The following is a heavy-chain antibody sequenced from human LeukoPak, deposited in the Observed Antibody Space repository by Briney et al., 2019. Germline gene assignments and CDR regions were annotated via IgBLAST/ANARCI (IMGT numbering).Heavy chain of an antibody. CDR1: GGSFSSYY. Sequence: SETLSLTCTVSGGSFSSYYWSWIRQPPGKGLEWIGYIYFSGSTNYNPSLKSRVTISVDTSNKQFSLKLNSVTAADTAVYYCARLGGSGWKYYFDSWGQGTLVTVSS. CDR3: ARLGGSGWKYYFDS. CDR2: IYFSGST. D-gene: IGHD6-19*01. J-gene: IGHJ4*02. V-gene: IGHV4-59*08.